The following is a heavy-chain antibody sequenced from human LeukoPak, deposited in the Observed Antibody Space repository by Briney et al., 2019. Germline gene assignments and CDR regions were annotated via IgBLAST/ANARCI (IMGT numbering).Heavy chain of an antibody. J-gene: IGHJ4*02. CDR2: ISGSGGST. V-gene: IGHV3-23*01. D-gene: IGHD3-22*01. CDR1: GFTFSRYW. Sequence: PGGSLRLSCEASGFTFSRYWMHWVRQAPGKGLEWVSAISGSGGSTYYADSVKGRFTISRDNSKNTLYLQMNSLRAEDTAVYYCAKDPPYYYDSSGYYFDYWGQGTLVTVSS. CDR3: AKDPPYYYDSSGYYFDY.